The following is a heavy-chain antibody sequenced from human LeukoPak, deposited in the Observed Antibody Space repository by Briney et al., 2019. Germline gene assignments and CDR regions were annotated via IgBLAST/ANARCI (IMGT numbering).Heavy chain of an antibody. D-gene: IGHD4-23*01. J-gene: IGHJ4*02. CDR1: VFTFTSDA. CDR2: ISGRGGST. CDR3: EKDPGGSVGNFDY. Sequence: GRSLRLSPAASVFTFTSDAMSWVCQAPGKGLEWGSAISGRGGSTYYADSVRGRFTVSRDNSRNTLYLRMNSLRAEDTAVYYCEKDPGGSVGNFDYWGQGTLVTVSS. V-gene: IGHV3-23*01.